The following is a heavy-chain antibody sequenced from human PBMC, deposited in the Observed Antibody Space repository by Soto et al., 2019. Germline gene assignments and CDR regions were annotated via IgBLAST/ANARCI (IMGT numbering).Heavy chain of an antibody. CDR2: ISGSGGST. D-gene: IGHD6-6*01. CDR1: GFTFSSYA. V-gene: IGHV3-23*01. J-gene: IGHJ5*02. Sequence: EVQLLESGGGLVQPGGSLRLSCAASGFTFSSYAMSWVRQAPGKGLEWVSAISGSGGSTYYADSVKGRFTISRDNSKNTLYLQMTSLRAEDTAVYYCAKGGTAARLKNWFDPWGQGTLVTVSS. CDR3: AKGGTAARLKNWFDP.